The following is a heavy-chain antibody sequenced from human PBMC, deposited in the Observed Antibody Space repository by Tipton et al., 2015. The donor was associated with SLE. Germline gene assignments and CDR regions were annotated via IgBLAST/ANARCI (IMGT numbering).Heavy chain of an antibody. J-gene: IGHJ4*02. CDR2: IYYSGST. V-gene: IGHV4-34*01. CDR1: GGSFSGYY. CDR3: ARHMGSSSWLAY. Sequence: TLSLTCAVYGGSFSGYYWSWIRQPPGKGLEWIGEIYYSGSTNYNPSLKSRVTISVDTSKNQFSLKLSSVTAADTAVYYCARHMGSSSWLAYWGQGTLVTVSS. D-gene: IGHD6-13*01.